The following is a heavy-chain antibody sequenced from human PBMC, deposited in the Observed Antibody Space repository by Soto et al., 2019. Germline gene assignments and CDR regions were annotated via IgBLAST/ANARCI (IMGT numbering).Heavy chain of an antibody. Sequence: QVQLVQSGAEVKKPGASVKVSCKASGYTFTSYAMHWVRQAPGQRLEWMGWINAGNGNTKYSQKFQGRVTITRDTSASTADMELSSLRSEDTAVYYCARATIAARGGDAFDIWGQGTMVTVSS. CDR1: GYTFTSYA. J-gene: IGHJ3*02. CDR3: ARATIAARGGDAFDI. CDR2: INAGNGNT. D-gene: IGHD6-6*01. V-gene: IGHV1-3*01.